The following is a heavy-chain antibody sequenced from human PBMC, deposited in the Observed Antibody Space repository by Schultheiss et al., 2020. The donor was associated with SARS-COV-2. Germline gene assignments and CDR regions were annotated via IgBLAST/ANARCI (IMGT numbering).Heavy chain of an antibody. J-gene: IGHJ4*02. CDR3: ARSGYYDFWSGYAAFDY. CDR2: IIPIFGTA. D-gene: IGHD3-3*01. Sequence: SVKVSCKASGGTFSSYAISWVRQAPGQGLEWMGGIIPIFGTANYAQKFQGRVTITADESTSTAYMELSSLRSEDTAVYYCARSGYYDFWSGYAAFDYWGQGTLVTVSS. V-gene: IGHV1-69*13. CDR1: GGTFSSYA.